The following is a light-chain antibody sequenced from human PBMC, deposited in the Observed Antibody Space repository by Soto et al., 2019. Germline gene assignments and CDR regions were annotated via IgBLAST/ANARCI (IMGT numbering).Light chain of an antibody. V-gene: IGLV2-14*01. CDR2: DVS. Sequence: QSALTQPASVSGSPGQSSTISCTGTSSDVGGYNYVSWYQQHPGKAPKLMIYDVSNRPSGVSNRFSGSKSGNTASLTISGLQAEDEADYYCSSYTSSSTLGVFGTRTKVTVL. CDR1: SSDVGGYNY. J-gene: IGLJ1*01. CDR3: SSYTSSSTLGV.